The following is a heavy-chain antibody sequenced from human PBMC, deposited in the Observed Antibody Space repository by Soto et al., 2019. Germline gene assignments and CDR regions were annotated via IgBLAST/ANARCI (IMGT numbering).Heavy chain of an antibody. J-gene: IGHJ3*02. CDR2: IYSGGST. D-gene: IGHD6-13*01. CDR3: ARPSQYSSSWYAFDI. V-gene: IGHV3-53*01. Sequence: GGSLRLSCAASGFTVSSNYMSWVRQAPGKGLEWVSVIYSGGSTYYADSVKGRFTISRDNSKNTLYLQMNSLRAEDTAVYYCARPSQYSSSWYAFDIWGQGTMVTVSS. CDR1: GFTVSSNY.